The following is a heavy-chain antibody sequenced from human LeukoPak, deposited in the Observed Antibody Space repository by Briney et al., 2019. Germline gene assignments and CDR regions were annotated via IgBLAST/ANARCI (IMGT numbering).Heavy chain of an antibody. CDR2: MHSSGRT. CDR1: GASISSGSYY. V-gene: IGHV4-61*02. Sequence: SETLSLTCTVSGASISSGSYYWTWIRQPAGKGLEWIGRMHSSGRTSYSPSLKSRVTISVDTSKNQFSLKLSSVTAADTAVYYCAPYGGDWNFDSWGQGTLVTVSS. J-gene: IGHJ4*02. D-gene: IGHD2-21*01. CDR3: APYGGDWNFDS.